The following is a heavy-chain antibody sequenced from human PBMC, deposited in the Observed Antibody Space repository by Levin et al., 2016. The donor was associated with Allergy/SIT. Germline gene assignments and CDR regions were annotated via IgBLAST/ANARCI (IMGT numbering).Heavy chain of an antibody. CDR1: GGSISSYY. CDR2: IYYSGST. J-gene: IGHJ4*02. Sequence: SETLSLTCTVSGGSISSYYWSWIRQPPGKGLEWIGYIYYSGSTNYNPSLKSRVTISVDTSKNQFSLKLSSVTAADTAVYYCARAAGDWPLSYFDYWGQGTLVTVSS. V-gene: IGHV4-59*01. D-gene: IGHD3-16*01. CDR3: ARAAGDWPLSYFDY.